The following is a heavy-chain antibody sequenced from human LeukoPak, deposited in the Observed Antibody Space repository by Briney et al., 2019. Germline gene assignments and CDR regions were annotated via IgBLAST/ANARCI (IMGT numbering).Heavy chain of an antibody. CDR3: ARHNFFLPTLSPVPLDY. CDR2: IYYSGST. CDR1: GGSISSYY. J-gene: IGHJ4*02. Sequence: SSETLSLTCTVSGGSISSYYWSWIRQPPGKGLEWIGYIYYSGSTNYNPSLKSRVTISVDTSKNQFSLKLSSVTAADTAVYYCARHNFFLPTLSPVPLDYWGQGTLVTVSS. V-gene: IGHV4-59*08. D-gene: IGHD2/OR15-2a*01.